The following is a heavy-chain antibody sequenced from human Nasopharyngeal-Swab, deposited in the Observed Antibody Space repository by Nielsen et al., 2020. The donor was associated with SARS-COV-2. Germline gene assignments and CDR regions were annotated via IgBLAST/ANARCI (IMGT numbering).Heavy chain of an antibody. J-gene: IGHJ6*02. CDR2: INHSGST. CDR1: GGSFSGYY. V-gene: IGHV4-34*01. CDR3: ARNHYYGSGSYYPLYYYYYGVDV. Sequence: SEILSLTCAVYGGSFSGYYWSWIRQPPGKGLEWIGEINHSGSTNYNPSLKSRVTISVDTSKNQFSLKLSSVTAADTAVYYCARNHYYGSGSYYPLYYYYYGVDVWGQGTTVTVSS. D-gene: IGHD3-10*01.